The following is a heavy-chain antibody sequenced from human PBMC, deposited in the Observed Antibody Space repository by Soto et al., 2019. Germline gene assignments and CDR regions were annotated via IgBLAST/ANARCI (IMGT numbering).Heavy chain of an antibody. V-gene: IGHV3-23*01. CDR2: IGAGGDT. D-gene: IGHD4-17*01. CDR3: ATVPHDYSDYNWFDP. J-gene: IGHJ5*02. Sequence: GGSLRLSCAVSGSTLTRYAMGWVRQAPGKGLEWVSTIGAGGDTYYADSVQGRFTVSRDNSKNTLSLQMNSLRAEDTAVYYCATVPHDYSDYNWFDPWGQGTLVTVSS. CDR1: GSTLTRYA.